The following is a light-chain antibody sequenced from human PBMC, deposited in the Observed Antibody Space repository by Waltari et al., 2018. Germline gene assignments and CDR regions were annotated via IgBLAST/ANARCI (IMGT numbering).Light chain of an antibody. V-gene: IGLV8-61*01. CDR1: SGSVSSNYY. CDR2: NTN. CDR3: VVYMGSDIWV. J-gene: IGLJ3*02. Sequence: QTVVTQEPSFSVSPGGTVTLTCGLTSGSVSSNYYPSWYQQTPGQAPRTFIYNTNLRSSGVPDRFSGYILGNKAALTITGAQADVESDYYCVVYMGSDIWVFGGGTKLTVL.